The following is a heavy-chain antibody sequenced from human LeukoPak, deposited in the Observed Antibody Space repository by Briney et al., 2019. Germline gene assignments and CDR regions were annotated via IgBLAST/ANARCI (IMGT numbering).Heavy chain of an antibody. CDR2: IKQDGSDK. V-gene: IGHV3-7*01. Sequence: PGGSLRLSCAASGFTFSSYAMSWVRQAPGKGLEWVANIKQDGSDKYYVDSVKGRFTIFRDNAKKSLYLQMNSLTVEDTAVYYCATAGDSTGSYRGRTFFGGQGTLVTVSS. CDR3: ATAGDSTGSYRGRTFF. D-gene: IGHD3-22*01. CDR1: GFTFSSYA. J-gene: IGHJ4*02.